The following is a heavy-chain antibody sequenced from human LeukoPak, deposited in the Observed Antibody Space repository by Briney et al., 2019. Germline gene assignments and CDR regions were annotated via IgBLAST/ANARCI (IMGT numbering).Heavy chain of an antibody. CDR3: ARTFLLRSRRDFDY. Sequence: GGSLRLSCAASGFIFSDAWMSWVRQAPGKGLEWVGRIKSKADGETTDYAAPVKGRFTISRDDSKNTLYLQMNSLKTEDTAAYYCARTFLLRSRRDFDYWGQGTLVTVSS. J-gene: IGHJ4*02. CDR2: IKSKADGETT. V-gene: IGHV3-15*01. CDR1: GFIFSDAW. D-gene: IGHD3-16*01.